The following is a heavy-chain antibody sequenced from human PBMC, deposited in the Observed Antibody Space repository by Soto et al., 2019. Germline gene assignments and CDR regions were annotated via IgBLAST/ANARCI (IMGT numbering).Heavy chain of an antibody. V-gene: IGHV1-46*04. Sequence: QVQLVQSGAEVKGPGSSVTLSCHTSGYTFAHYYIHWVRHAPGQGLEYMGIIDPRTGTSGTSTSPQSVQGRLSITSDASTSTVYMELSNLRSDDTATYYCARLSRIAVIDDWGQGTLVTVSS. CDR3: ARLSRIAVIDD. CDR1: GYTFAHYY. J-gene: IGHJ4*02. CDR2: IDPRTGTSGTS.